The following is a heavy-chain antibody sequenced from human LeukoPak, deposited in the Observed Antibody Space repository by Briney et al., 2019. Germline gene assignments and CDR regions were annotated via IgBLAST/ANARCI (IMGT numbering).Heavy chain of an antibody. Sequence: PGGSLRLSCAASGFSFGDHYMDWVRQAPGKGLEWVGRIRNKVNTYTTEYAASVKGRFTISRDDSKNSLYLQMNSLKTEDTAVYYCSRGPPDYWGQGARVTVSS. CDR2: IRNKVNTYTT. CDR3: SRGPPDY. J-gene: IGHJ4*02. CDR1: GFSFGDHY. V-gene: IGHV3-72*01.